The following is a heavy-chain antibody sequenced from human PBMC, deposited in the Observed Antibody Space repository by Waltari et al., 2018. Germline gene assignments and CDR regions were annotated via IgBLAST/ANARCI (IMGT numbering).Heavy chain of an antibody. D-gene: IGHD4-17*01. V-gene: IGHV4-59*01. CDR3: ARAGYGDYYFDY. J-gene: IGHJ4*02. Sequence: QVQLQESGPGLVKPSETLSLTCTVSGGSISSYYWSWIRQPPGKGLEWIGYIYYSGSTNYNPSLKSRVTISVDTSKNQFSLKLSSVTAADTAVYYCARAGYGDYYFDYWGQGTLVTVSP. CDR1: GGSISSYY. CDR2: IYYSGST.